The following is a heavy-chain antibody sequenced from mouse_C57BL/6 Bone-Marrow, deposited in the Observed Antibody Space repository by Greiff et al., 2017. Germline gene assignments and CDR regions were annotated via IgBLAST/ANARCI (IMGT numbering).Heavy chain of an antibody. V-gene: IGHV1-53*01. CDR3: ARGSSCYVFGDY. CDR2: INPSNGGT. CDR1: GYTFTSYW. J-gene: IGHJ4*01. Sequence: QVKLQQPGTELVKPGASVKLSCKASGYTFTSYWMHWVKQRPGQGLEWIGYINPSNGGTNYNEKFKSKATLTVDKSSRTAYIQLSSLTSEDSAVYYCARGSSCYVFGDYWGQGTIVTVSS. D-gene: IGHD3-1*01.